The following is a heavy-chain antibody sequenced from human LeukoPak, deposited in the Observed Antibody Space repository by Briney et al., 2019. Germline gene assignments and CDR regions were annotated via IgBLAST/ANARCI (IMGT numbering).Heavy chain of an antibody. J-gene: IGHJ4*02. CDR1: GFTFSNAW. Sequence: PGGSLRLSCAASGFTFSNAWMSWVRQAPGKGLEWVGRIKSKTDGGTTDYAAPVKGRFTISRDDSKNTLYLQMNSLRAEDTAVYYCARDRSPGNFDYWGQGTLVTVSS. CDR2: IKSKTDGGTT. CDR3: ARDRSPGNFDY. D-gene: IGHD3-10*01. V-gene: IGHV3-15*01.